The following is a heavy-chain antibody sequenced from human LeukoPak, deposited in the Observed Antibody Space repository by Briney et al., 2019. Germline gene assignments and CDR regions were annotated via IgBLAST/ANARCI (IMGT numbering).Heavy chain of an antibody. CDR2: ISYDGSNK. D-gene: IGHD3-10*01. CDR1: GFTFSSYA. CDR3: ARTGYGSGSYYFDY. V-gene: IGHV3-30-3*01. Sequence: GGSLRLSCAASGFTFSSYAMSWVRQAPGKGLEWVAVISYDGSNKYYADSVKGRFTISRDNSKNTLYLQMNSLRAEDTAVYYCARTGYGSGSYYFDYWGQGTLVTVSA. J-gene: IGHJ4*02.